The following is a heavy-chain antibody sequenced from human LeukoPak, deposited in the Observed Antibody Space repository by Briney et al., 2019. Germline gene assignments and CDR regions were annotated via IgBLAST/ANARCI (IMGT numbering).Heavy chain of an antibody. J-gene: IGHJ6*03. CDR1: GFTFSSYG. V-gene: IGHV3-30*02. CDR3: AKEGLLDYYYYYMDV. D-gene: IGHD3-3*02. CDR2: IRYDGSNK. Sequence: GGSLRLSCAASGFTFSSYGMHWVRQAPGKGLEWVAFIRYDGSNKYYTDSVKGRFTISRDNSKNTLYLQMNSLRAEDAAVYYCAKEGLLDYYYYYMDVWGKGTTVTISS.